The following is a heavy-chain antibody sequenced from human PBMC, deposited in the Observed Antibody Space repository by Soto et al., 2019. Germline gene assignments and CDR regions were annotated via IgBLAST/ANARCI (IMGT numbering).Heavy chain of an antibody. D-gene: IGHD3-9*01. V-gene: IGHV3-30-3*01. CDR3: ARTRYDILTGYYPFVDY. CDR2: ISYDGSNK. CDR1: GSTFSSYA. Sequence: GALRLSCAASGSTFSSYAMHWVRQAPGKWLEWVAVISYDGSNKYYADSVKGRFTISRDNSKNTLYLQMNSLRAEDTAVYYCARTRYDILTGYYPFVDYWGRGTLVTVSS. J-gene: IGHJ4*02.